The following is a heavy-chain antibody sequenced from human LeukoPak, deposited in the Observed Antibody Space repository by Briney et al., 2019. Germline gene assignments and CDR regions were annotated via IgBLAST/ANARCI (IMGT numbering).Heavy chain of an antibody. V-gene: IGHV6-1*01. J-gene: IGHJ2*01. Sequence: SQTLSLTCAISGDSVSSNSAAWNWIRQSPSRGLEWLGRTYYRSKWYNDYAVSVKSRITINPDTSKNQFSLQLNSVAPEDTAVYYCARDPVAVGLVYQNWYFDLWGRGTLVTVSS. CDR1: GDSVSSNSAA. D-gene: IGHD6-19*01. CDR2: TYYRSKWYN. CDR3: ARDPVAVGLVYQNWYFDL.